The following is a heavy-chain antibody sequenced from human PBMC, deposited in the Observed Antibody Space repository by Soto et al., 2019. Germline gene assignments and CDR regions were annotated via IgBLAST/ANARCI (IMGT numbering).Heavy chain of an antibody. V-gene: IGHV1-3*01. J-gene: IGHJ6*02. CDR1: GYTFTNYA. CDR2: INDXNGNT. CDR3: ARDKATSDV. Sequence: XXVKVSCKASGYTFTNYAMHWVSHAPGQRLEWMXWINDXNGNTKYSQKXXGRVTITXXKSESTAYMELSSMRSEDTAVYYCARDKATSDVWGQGTTVTVSS.